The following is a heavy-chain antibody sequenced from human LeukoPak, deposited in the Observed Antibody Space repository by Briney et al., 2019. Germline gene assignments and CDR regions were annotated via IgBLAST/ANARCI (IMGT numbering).Heavy chain of an antibody. CDR3: ARVGGSYGRYYFDY. D-gene: IGHD3-16*01. J-gene: IGHJ4*02. CDR2: ISSSSGSTI. CDR1: GLTVSSNY. Sequence: GGSLRLSCVPSGLTVSSNYMSWIRQAPGKGLEWVSYISSSSGSTIYYTDSVKGRFTISRDNAKNSLYLQTNSLRAEDTAVYYCARVGGSYGRYYFDYWGQGTLVTVSS. V-gene: IGHV3-11*04.